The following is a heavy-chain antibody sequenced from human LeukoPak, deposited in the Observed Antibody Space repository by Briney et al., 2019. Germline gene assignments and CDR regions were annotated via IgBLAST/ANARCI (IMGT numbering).Heavy chain of an antibody. CDR1: GFTFDDYA. V-gene: IGHV3-9*01. J-gene: IGHJ4*02. CDR3: AKGSIAARPLDY. CDR2: ISWNSGSI. Sequence: GGSLRLSCAASGFTFDDYAMHWVRQAPGKGLEWVSGISWNSGSIGYADSVKGRFTISRDNAKNSLYLQMNSLRAEDTALYYCAKGSIAARPLDYWGQGTLVTVSS. D-gene: IGHD6-6*01.